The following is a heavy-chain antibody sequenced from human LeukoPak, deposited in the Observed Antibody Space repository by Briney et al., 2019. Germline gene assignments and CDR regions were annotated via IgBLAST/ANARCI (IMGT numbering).Heavy chain of an antibody. D-gene: IGHD6-13*01. J-gene: IGHJ5*02. Sequence: SETLSLTCTVSGGSVSSGSYYWSWIRQPPGKGLEWIGYIYYSGSTNYNPSLKSRVTISVDTSKNQFSLKLSSVTAADTAVYYCARDPRMPAAGTFWFDPWGQGTLVTVSS. CDR3: ARDPRMPAAGTFWFDP. CDR2: IYYSGST. V-gene: IGHV4-61*01. CDR1: GGSVSSGSYY.